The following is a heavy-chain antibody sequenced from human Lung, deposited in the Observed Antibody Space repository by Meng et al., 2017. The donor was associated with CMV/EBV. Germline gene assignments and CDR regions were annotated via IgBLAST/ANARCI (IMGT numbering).Heavy chain of an antibody. D-gene: IGHD6-13*01. CDR2: IGTAGDT. CDR1: GFTFSSYD. Sequence: GESLKISCAASGFTFSSYDMHWVRQATGKGLEWVSAIGTAGDTYYPGSVKGRFTISRENAKNSLYLQMNSLRAGDTAVYYCARARAGRGDYYYYYGRDVWGKGTTITVSS. V-gene: IGHV3-13*01. CDR3: ARARAGRGDYYYYYGRDV. J-gene: IGHJ6*04.